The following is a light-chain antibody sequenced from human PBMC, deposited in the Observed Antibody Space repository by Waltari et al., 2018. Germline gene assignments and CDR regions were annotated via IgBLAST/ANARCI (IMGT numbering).Light chain of an antibody. CDR3: QQSYSSQRT. J-gene: IGKJ4*01. CDR1: RTVTSH. Sequence: IQMTQSPSPLSAAVGDRLPVTCRASRTVTSHLHWYQQKSGKAPKLLIYAVSTLEPGVPSRFSGSGSGTDFNLTISSLQPEDFATYYCQQSYSSQRTFGGGTKVE. CDR2: AVS. V-gene: IGKV1-39*01.